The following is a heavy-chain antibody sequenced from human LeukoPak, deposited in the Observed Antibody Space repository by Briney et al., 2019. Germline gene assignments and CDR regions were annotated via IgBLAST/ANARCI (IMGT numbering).Heavy chain of an antibody. Sequence: SETLSLTCTVSGGSISSGGYYWSWIRQHPGKGLEWIGYIYYSGSTYYNPSLKSRVTISVDTSKNQFSLKLSSVTAADTAVYYCASLYYYDSSGYSEDAFDIWGQGTMVTVSS. CDR2: IYYSGST. J-gene: IGHJ3*02. CDR1: GGSISSGGYY. CDR3: ASLYYYDSSGYSEDAFDI. D-gene: IGHD3-22*01. V-gene: IGHV4-31*03.